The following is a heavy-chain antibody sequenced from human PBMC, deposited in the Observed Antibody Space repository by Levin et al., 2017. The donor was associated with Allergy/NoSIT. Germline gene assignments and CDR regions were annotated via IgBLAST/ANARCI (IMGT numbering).Heavy chain of an antibody. CDR2: IYHSGST. Sequence: PSETLSLTCAVSGGSISSSNWWSWVRQPPGKGLEWIGEIYHSGSTNYNPSLKSRVTISVDKSKNQFSLKLSSVTAADTAVYYCARVPDSSGRYYFDYWGQGTLVTVSS. CDR1: GGSISSSNW. D-gene: IGHD6-19*01. CDR3: ARVPDSSGRYYFDY. V-gene: IGHV4-4*02. J-gene: IGHJ4*02.